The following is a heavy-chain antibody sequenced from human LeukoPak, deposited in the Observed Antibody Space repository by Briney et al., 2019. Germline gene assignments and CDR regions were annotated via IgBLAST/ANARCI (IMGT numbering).Heavy chain of an antibody. CDR2: LSYDGNYQ. J-gene: IGHJ4*02. V-gene: IGHV3-30*07. CDR3: AKVGELRNRLYYFDY. Sequence: GGSLRLSCAASGFTFSSYSMHWVRQAPGKGLEWVAVLSYDGNYQYYSDSVKGRFTISRDNSKNTLYLQMNSLRAEDTAVYYCAKVGELRNRLYYFDYWGQGTLVTVSS. D-gene: IGHD1-26*01. CDR1: GFTFSSYS.